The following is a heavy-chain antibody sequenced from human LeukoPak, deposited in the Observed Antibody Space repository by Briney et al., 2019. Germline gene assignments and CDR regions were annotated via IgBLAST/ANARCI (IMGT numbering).Heavy chain of an antibody. J-gene: IGHJ4*02. CDR2: IYSGGST. CDR3: ARRSGIAVAGAFDY. Sequence: GGSLRLSCAASGFTVSNNYINWVRQAPGKGLEWVSVIYSGGSTYYADSVKGRFTISRDNSKNTLYLQMNSLRAEDTAVYYCARRSGIAVAGAFDYWGQGTLVTVSS. V-gene: IGHV3-66*04. CDR1: GFTVSNNY. D-gene: IGHD6-19*01.